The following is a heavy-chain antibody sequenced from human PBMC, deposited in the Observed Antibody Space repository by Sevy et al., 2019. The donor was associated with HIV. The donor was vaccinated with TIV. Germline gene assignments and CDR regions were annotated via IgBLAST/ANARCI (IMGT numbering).Heavy chain of an antibody. CDR1: GFTFNDSA. CDR2: INWNSGSI. CDR3: AKGYDLDY. Sequence: GGSLRLSCAASGFTFNDSAMYWVRQAPGKGLEWVSGINWNSGSIGYWDSVKGRFTISRDNAKNSLYLQMNSLRVEDTAFYYCAKGYDLDYWGQGTLVTVSS. V-gene: IGHV3-9*01. D-gene: IGHD3-16*01. J-gene: IGHJ4*02.